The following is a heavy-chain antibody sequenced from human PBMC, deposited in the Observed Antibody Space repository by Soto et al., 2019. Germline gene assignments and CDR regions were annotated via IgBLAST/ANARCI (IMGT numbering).Heavy chain of an antibody. Sequence: QVQLVESGGGMVQPGRSLRLSCAASGFTFSSYGMRWVRQAPGKGLEWVAVIWYDGSNKYYADSVKGRFTISRDNSKNTLYLQMNSLRAEDTAVYYCARSRPHYYGMDVWGQGTTVTVSS. V-gene: IGHV3-33*01. CDR1: GFTFSSYG. CDR2: IWYDGSNK. CDR3: ARSRPHYYGMDV. J-gene: IGHJ6*02.